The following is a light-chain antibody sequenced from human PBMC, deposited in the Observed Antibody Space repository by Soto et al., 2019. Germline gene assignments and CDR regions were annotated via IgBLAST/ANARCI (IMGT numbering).Light chain of an antibody. CDR3: QHYRTS. Sequence: EVLMTQSPATLSVSPGERATLSCRASQSVSSNLAWYQQKLGQAPRLLIYGASIRATGIPARFSGSGSGTDFTLTITRLEPEDFAVYYCQHYRTSFGGGTKVEIK. J-gene: IGKJ4*01. CDR1: QSVSSN. CDR2: GAS. V-gene: IGKV3D-15*01.